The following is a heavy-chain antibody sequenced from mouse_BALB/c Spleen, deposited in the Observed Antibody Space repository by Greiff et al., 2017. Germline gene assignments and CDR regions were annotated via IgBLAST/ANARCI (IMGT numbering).Heavy chain of an antibody. D-gene: IGHD2-2*01. CDR1: GYTFTSYW. J-gene: IGHJ4*01. Sequence: VQLQQSGAELAKPGASVKMSCTASGYTFTSYWMHWVKQRPGQGLEWIGYINPSTGYTEYNQKFKDKATLTADKSSSTAYMQLSSLTSEDSAVYYCARQIYYGYDGDAMDYWGQGTSVTVSS. CDR2: INPSTGYT. V-gene: IGHV1-7*01. CDR3: ARQIYYGYDGDAMDY.